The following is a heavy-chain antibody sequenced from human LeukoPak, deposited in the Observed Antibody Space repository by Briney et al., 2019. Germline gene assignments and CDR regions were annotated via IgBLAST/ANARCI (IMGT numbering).Heavy chain of an antibody. V-gene: IGHV1-46*01. CDR2: INPSGGST. CDR1: GYTFTNYY. CDR3: EREVCGSSCYYSY. J-gene: IGHJ4*02. Sequence: ASVKVSCKASGYTFTNYYMHWVRQAPGQGLEWLGIINPSGGSTRYRQKFQGRVTMTRDTSTSTVYMELSSLRFEDTAVYYCEREVCGSSCYYSYWGQGTLVTVSS. D-gene: IGHD2-15*01.